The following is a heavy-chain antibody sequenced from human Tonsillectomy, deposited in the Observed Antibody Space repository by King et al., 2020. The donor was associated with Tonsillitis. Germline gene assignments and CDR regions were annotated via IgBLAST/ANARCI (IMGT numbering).Heavy chain of an antibody. CDR1: GFDLDDYA. CDR3: AKDRDSGIRAYYMDV. Sequence: QLVQSGGGLVQPGRSLRLSCAATGFDLDDYAMHWVRQVPGKGLEWISGISWNSGTRAYADSVKGRFTMSRDNAKNSLYLKMNSLRPEDTALYYCAKDRDSGIRAYYMDVWGKGTTVTVSS. J-gene: IGHJ6*03. CDR2: ISWNSGTR. D-gene: IGHD3-10*01. V-gene: IGHV3-9*01.